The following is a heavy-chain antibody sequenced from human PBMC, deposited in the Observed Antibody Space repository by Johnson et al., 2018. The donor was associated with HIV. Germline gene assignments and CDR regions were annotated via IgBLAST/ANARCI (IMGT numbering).Heavy chain of an antibody. CDR2: ISYDGGSK. Sequence: QVQLVESGGGLVQPGGSLRLSCAASGFTFSSYDMHWVRQAPGKGLEWVAIISYDGGSKYYADSVKGRFTVSRDNSKNTLYLQMNSLRDEDTAVYYCVTADRGSAWGQGTTVTVSS. D-gene: IGHD1-26*01. CDR1: GFTFSSYD. CDR3: VTADRGSA. V-gene: IGHV3-30*03. J-gene: IGHJ3*01.